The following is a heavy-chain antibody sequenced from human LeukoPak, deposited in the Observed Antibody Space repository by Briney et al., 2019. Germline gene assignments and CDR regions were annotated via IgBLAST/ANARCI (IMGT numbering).Heavy chain of an antibody. D-gene: IGHD3-22*01. Sequence: GGSLRLSCAASGFTFKNYAMSWVRQAPGKGLEWVSVIYSGGSTYYADSVKGRFTISRDNSKNTLYLQMNSLRAEDTAVYYCARELYYYDSSGYYSIDAFDIWGQGTMVTVSS. CDR2: IYSGGST. J-gene: IGHJ3*02. CDR3: ARELYYYDSSGYYSIDAFDI. CDR1: GFTFKNYA. V-gene: IGHV3-53*01.